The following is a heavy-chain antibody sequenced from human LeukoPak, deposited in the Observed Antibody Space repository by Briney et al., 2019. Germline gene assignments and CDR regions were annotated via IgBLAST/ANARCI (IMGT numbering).Heavy chain of an antibody. CDR3: ARVFRGYCSGGSCYSGWFDP. J-gene: IGHJ5*02. CDR2: IYYSGST. Sequence: SETLSLTCTVSGDSFSNYYWSWIRQPPGKGLEWIGYIYYSGSTNYNPSLKSRVTISVDKSKNQFSLKLSSVTAADTAVYYCARVFRGYCSGGSCYSGWFDPWGQGTLVTVSS. CDR1: GDSFSNYY. V-gene: IGHV4-59*12. D-gene: IGHD2-15*01.